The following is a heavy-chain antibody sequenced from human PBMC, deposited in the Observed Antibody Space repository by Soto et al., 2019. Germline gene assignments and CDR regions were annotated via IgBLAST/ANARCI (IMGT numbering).Heavy chain of an antibody. CDR2: INPSGGST. CDR3: ARDRHSSSQRQRRFDP. CDR1: GYTFTSYY. D-gene: IGHD6-13*01. Sequence: GAPVKVSCKASGYTFTSYYMHWVRKDPGEGIEWMGIINPSGGSTSYAQKFQGRVTMTRDTSTSTVYMERSSLRSEDTAVYYCARDRHSSSQRQRRFDPWGQGTLVTVSS. V-gene: IGHV1-46*01. J-gene: IGHJ5*02.